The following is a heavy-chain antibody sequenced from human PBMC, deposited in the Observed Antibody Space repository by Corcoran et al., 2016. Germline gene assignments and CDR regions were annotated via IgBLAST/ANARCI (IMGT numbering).Heavy chain of an antibody. D-gene: IGHD1-26*01. CDR2: IYYSGST. CDR3: ARRSGGSYWGGGWFDP. Sequence: QLQLQESGPGLVKPSETMSLTCTVTGGSISSSSYYWGWIRQPPGKGLEWIGSIYYSGSTYYNPSLKRRVTISVDTYKNQFSLKLSSVTAADTAVYYCARRSGGSYWGGGWFDPWGQGTLFTVSS. J-gene: IGHJ5*02. CDR1: GGSISSSSYY. V-gene: IGHV4-39*01.